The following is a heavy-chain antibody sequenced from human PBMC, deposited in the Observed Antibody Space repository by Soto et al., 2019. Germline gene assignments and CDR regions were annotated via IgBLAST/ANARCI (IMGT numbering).Heavy chain of an antibody. V-gene: IGHV4-59*08. Sequence: QVQLQESGPGLVKPSETLSLTCTVSGGSISSYYWSWIRQPPGKGLEWIGYIYYSGSTNYNPSLKSRVTISVDTSKNQFSLKLSSVTAADTAVYYCARSIGRPYCSGGSCHSSAFDIWGQGTMVTVSS. CDR3: ARSIGRPYCSGGSCHSSAFDI. CDR2: IYYSGST. CDR1: GGSISSYY. J-gene: IGHJ3*02. D-gene: IGHD2-15*01.